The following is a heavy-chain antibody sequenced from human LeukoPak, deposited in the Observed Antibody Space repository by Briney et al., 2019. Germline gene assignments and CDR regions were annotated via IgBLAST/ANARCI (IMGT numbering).Heavy chain of an antibody. D-gene: IGHD4-11*01. J-gene: IGHJ4*02. CDR2: VCYNGTT. Sequence: SETLSLTCSVSGDSISRYFWAWIRQPPGKGLEWIGYVCYNGTTNYNPSLRNRVAISIDTSKNQFSLELSSVTAADTAVYYCARASSNYPLYYFDYWGQGTLVTVSS. CDR1: GDSISRYF. V-gene: IGHV4-59*01. CDR3: ARASSNYPLYYFDY.